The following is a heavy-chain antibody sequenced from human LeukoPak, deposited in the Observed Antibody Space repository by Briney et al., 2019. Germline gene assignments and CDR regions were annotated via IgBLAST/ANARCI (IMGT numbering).Heavy chain of an antibody. CDR1: GFTFSSYA. Sequence: GGSLRLSCAASGFTFSSYAMSWVRQAPGKGLEWVSAISGSGDSTYYGDSVKGRFTISRDNSRNTLYLQMNSLRVEDTTVYYCARDSIPLAGSYYHHYGLDVWGQGTTVSVSS. CDR3: ARDSIPLAGSYYHHYGLDV. J-gene: IGHJ6*02. V-gene: IGHV3-23*01. D-gene: IGHD6-19*01. CDR2: ISGSGDST.